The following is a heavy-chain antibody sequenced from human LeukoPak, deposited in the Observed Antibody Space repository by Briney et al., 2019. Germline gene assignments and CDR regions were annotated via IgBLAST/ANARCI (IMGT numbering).Heavy chain of an antibody. CDR2: INRSGST. CDR1: GGSFSGYY. D-gene: IGHD4-17*01. V-gene: IGHV4-34*01. CDR3: ARGSGYYGDYVY. Sequence: SETLSLTCAVYGGSFSGYYWSWIRQPPGKGLEWIGEINRSGSTYYNPSLKSRVTISVDTSKNQFSLKLSSVTAADTAVYYCARGSGYYGDYVYWGQGTLVTVSS. J-gene: IGHJ4*02.